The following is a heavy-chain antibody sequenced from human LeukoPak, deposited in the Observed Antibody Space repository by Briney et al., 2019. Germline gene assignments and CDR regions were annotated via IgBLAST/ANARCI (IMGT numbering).Heavy chain of an antibody. CDR2: INHSGST. D-gene: IGHD3-10*01. CDR3: ARGGGLGRLVRGVIIAQ. V-gene: IGHV4-34*01. Sequence: KSSETLSLTCAVYGGSFSGYYWSWIRQPPGKGLEWIGEINHSGSTNYNPSLKSRVTISVDTSKNQFSLKLSSVTAADTAVYYCARGGGLGRLVRGVIIAQWGQGTLVTVSS. J-gene: IGHJ4*02. CDR1: GGSFSGYY.